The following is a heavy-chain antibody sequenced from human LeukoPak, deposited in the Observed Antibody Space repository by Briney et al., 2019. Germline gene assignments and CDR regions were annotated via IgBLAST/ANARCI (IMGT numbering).Heavy chain of an antibody. CDR2: IKEDGSDY. V-gene: IGHV3-7*03. D-gene: IGHD4-11*01. CDR3: AKDSHYRFDY. CDR1: GFIFSRFC. Sequence: GGSLRLSCAASGFIFSRFCMSWVRQAPGKGLEWVANIKEDGSDYYYVGSVKGRFTISRDNSKNTLYLQMNSLRAEDTAVYYCAKDSHYRFDYWGQGTLVTVSS. J-gene: IGHJ4*02.